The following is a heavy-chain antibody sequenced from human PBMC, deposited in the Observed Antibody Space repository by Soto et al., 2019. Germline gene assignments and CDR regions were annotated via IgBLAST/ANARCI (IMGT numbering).Heavy chain of an antibody. CDR2: ISPYNGDT. Sequence: GASVKVSCKASGHTFASYGISWVRQAPGQGLEWMGWISPYNGDTQYSQTLQDRLTMTTDTSASTAYVELRNLRSDDTAVYYCARLPKSYFYYYGMDVWGQGTTVTVSS. D-gene: IGHD6-25*01. CDR1: GHTFASYG. V-gene: IGHV1-18*01. J-gene: IGHJ6*02. CDR3: ARLPKSYFYYYGMDV.